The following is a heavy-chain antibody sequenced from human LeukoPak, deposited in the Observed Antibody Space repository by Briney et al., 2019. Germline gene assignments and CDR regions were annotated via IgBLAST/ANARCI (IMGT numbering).Heavy chain of an antibody. CDR3: ARGVAHPYYYFYMDV. CDR1: GGSISSSSYY. D-gene: IGHD2-15*01. V-gene: IGHV4-39*07. Sequence: SETLSLTCTVSGGSISSSSYYWGWIRQPPGKGLEWIGSIYYSGNTYYNPSLKSRVTISVDTSKNQFSLKLRSVTAADTAVYYCARGVAHPYYYFYMDVWGKGTTVTVSS. J-gene: IGHJ6*03. CDR2: IYYSGNT.